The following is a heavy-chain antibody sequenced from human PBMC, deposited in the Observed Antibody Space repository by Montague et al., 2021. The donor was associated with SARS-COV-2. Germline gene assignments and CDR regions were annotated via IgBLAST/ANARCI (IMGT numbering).Heavy chain of an antibody. J-gene: IGHJ6*02. CDR3: GKDLRGWLRQTEYYYYYGMDV. V-gene: IGHV3-9*01. CDR2: ISWNSRSI. Sequence: SLRLSCPASGFTFDDYAMHWVRQAPGKGLEWVSGISWNSRSIGYADFVKGRFTISRDNAKNSLYLQMNSLRAEDTALYYCGKDLRGWLRQTEYYYYYGMDVWGQGTTVTVSS. D-gene: IGHD5-12*01. CDR1: GFTFDDYA.